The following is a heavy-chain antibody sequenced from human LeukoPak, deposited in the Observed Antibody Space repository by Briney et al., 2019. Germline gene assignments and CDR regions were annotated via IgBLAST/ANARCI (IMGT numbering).Heavy chain of an antibody. Sequence: SETLSLTCTVSGASFNSGDYYWTWIRQPPEKGLEWIGYIHYSGSTYYNPSLKSRVSISVDMSKNHFSLHLNAVTPADTAFYYCARYYCGSASCPGVDSWGQGTLVTVSS. J-gene: IGHJ4*02. CDR2: IHYSGST. CDR1: GASFNSGDYY. V-gene: IGHV4-30-4*01. D-gene: IGHD2-2*01. CDR3: ARYYCGSASCPGVDS.